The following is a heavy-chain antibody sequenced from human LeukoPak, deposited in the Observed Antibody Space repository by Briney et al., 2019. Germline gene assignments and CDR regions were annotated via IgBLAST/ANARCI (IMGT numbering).Heavy chain of an antibody. D-gene: IGHD4-17*01. CDR2: IYSGGRT. CDR3: ASSYGGYDAFDM. CDR1: GFTVITNY. J-gene: IGHJ3*02. V-gene: IGHV3-53*01. Sequence: PGGSLRLSCAASGFTVITNYMSWVRQAPGKGLEWVSIIYSGGRTFYVDSVKGRFTISRDFSKNTLYLQMNSLRAEDTAVYYYASSYGGYDAFDMWGQGTMVTVSS.